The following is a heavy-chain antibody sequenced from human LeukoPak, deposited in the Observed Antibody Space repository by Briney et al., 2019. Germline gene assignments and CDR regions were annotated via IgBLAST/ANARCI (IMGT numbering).Heavy chain of an antibody. D-gene: IGHD6-19*01. CDR2: INNDGSST. CDR1: GFTFSSYW. CDR3: ARVQWLATGYYFDY. Sequence: PGGSLRLSCAASGFTFSSYWIHWVRQVPGKGLVWVSHINNDGSSTTYADSVKGRFTISRDNAKKSVYLQMNSLRAEDTAVYYCARVQWLATGYYFDYWGQGTLVTVSS. J-gene: IGHJ4*02. V-gene: IGHV3-74*01.